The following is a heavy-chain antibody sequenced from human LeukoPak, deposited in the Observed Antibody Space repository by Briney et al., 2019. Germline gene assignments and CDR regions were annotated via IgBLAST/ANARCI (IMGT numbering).Heavy chain of an antibody. J-gene: IGHJ4*02. CDR1: GFTFSSYA. D-gene: IGHD5-12*01. CDR3: VKEGEWLSLDY. CDR2: IPFDERNK. V-gene: IGHV3-30*02. Sequence: GGSLRVSCVASGFTFSSYAMHWVRQAPGKGLEWVAFIPFDERNKYYGDAVKGRLTISRDNSKNTLYLQMNSLRPEDTAMYYCVKEGEWLSLDYWGQGNLVTVSS.